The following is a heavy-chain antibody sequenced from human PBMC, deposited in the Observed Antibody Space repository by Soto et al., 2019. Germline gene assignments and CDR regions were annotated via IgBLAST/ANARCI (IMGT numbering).Heavy chain of an antibody. CDR2: ISGTASRT. D-gene: IGHD3-9*01. J-gene: IGHJ4*02. CDR3: ETSFRYFDN. CDR1: GFTPTTTP. V-gene: IGHV3-23*01. Sequence: GVLRLSCAGSGFTPTTTPLSWVRQPPGKGLEWVTTISGTASRTYYVDSVKGRFFISRDNAKNTVTLQMNNLTLDDTAVYSCETSFRYFDNWGQGTRVTVSS.